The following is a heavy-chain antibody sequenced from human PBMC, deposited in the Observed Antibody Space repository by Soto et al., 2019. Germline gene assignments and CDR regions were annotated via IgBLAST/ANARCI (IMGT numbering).Heavy chain of an antibody. V-gene: IGHV5-10-1*01. CDR3: ARHRGGYYPTVSDY. CDR2: IDPSDSYT. CDR1: GYSFTSYW. Sequence: PGEPLKISCKGSGYSFTSYWISWVRQMPGKGLEWMGRIDPSDSYTNYSPSFQGHVTISADKSISTAYLQWSSLKASDTAMYYCARHRGGYYPTVSDYWGQGTLVTVSS. J-gene: IGHJ4*02. D-gene: IGHD3-3*01.